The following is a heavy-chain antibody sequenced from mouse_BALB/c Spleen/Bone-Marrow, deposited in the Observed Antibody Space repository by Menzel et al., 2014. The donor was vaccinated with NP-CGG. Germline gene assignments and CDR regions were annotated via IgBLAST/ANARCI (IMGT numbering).Heavy chain of an antibody. D-gene: IGHD2-4*01. CDR2: IDTSDSYT. V-gene: IGHV1-59*01. Sequence: VQLQQSGAELGMPGASVKMSCKASGYTFTDNWMYWVKQRPGQGLEWIGAIDTSDSYTNFNQTFMGKASLTVDASSSTAYMQVSSLTSDDSAVYYCARGEHDFSLDYWGQGTSVTVSS. CDR3: ARGEHDFSLDY. CDR1: GYTFTDNW. J-gene: IGHJ4*01.